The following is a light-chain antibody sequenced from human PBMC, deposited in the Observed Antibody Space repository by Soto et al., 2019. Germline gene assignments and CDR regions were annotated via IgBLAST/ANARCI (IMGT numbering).Light chain of an antibody. CDR1: QSVSSN. CDR3: QQYYNWPPLT. V-gene: IGKV3-15*01. CDR2: GAS. Sequence: EIVMTQSPATLSVSPGERATLSCRASQSVSSNLAWYQQKPGQAPRLIIYGASTRGTGIPARFSGSGSGTEFTPNISSLQSEDFAVYYWQQYYNWPPLTFGGGTKVEIK. J-gene: IGKJ4*01.